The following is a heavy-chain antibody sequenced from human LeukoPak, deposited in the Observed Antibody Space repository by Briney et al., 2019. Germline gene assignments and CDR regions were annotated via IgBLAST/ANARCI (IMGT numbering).Heavy chain of an antibody. J-gene: IGHJ4*02. CDR3: AREAGYGSSSPFDY. Sequence: ASVKVSCKASGYTFTSYYMHWVRQAPGQGLEWMGIINPSGGSTNYAQKFQGRVTITTDESTSTAYMELSSLRSEDTAVYYCAREAGYGSSSPFDYWGQGTLVTVSS. CDR2: INPSGGST. D-gene: IGHD6-6*01. V-gene: IGHV1-46*01. CDR1: GYTFTSYY.